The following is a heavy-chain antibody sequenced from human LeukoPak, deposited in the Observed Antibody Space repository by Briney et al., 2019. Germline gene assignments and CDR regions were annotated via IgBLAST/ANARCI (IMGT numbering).Heavy chain of an antibody. Sequence: PGGSLRLSCAASVFTFSNFAMCGVSPAPEKGLECVSLISANGGATYYADSVQGRFTISRDNSKSTLYLQINSLRADDTAVYYCAKASGSPYYVDYWGQGTRVTVSS. J-gene: IGHJ4*02. D-gene: IGHD3-10*01. V-gene: IGHV3-23*01. CDR3: AKASGSPYYVDY. CDR2: ISANGGAT. CDR1: VFTFSNFA.